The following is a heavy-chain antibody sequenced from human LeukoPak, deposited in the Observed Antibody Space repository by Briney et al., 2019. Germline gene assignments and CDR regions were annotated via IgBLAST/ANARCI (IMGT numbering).Heavy chain of an antibody. V-gene: IGHV1-18*01. CDR1: GYTFTSYG. Sequence: ASVKVSSTASGYTFTSYGITWVRQAPGQGLEWMGWISAYNGNTNYAQKLQGRVTMTTDTSTSTAYMELRSLRSDDTAVYYCARRTRGYPDYWGQGTLVTVSS. CDR3: ARRTRGYPDY. D-gene: IGHD5-12*01. CDR2: ISAYNGNT. J-gene: IGHJ4*02.